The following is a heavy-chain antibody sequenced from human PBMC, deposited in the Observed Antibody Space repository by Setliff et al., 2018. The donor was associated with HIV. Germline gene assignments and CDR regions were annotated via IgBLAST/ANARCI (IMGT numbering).Heavy chain of an antibody. CDR2: IDSGNGNT. CDR1: GYTFTNYG. CDR3: ARISGNDRGGYYYHYFGY. V-gene: IGHV1-3*04. D-gene: IGHD3-22*01. J-gene: IGHJ4*02. Sequence: ASVKVSCKASGYTFTNYGVHWVRQAPGQRLEWMGWIDSGNGNTKISLKFQDRVTIIRDTSATTVYMEVNSLRSEDTAVYYCARISGNDRGGYYYHYFGYWGQGTLVTVSS.